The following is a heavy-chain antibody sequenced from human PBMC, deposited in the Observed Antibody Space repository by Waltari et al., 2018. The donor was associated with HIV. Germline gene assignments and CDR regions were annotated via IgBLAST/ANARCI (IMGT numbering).Heavy chain of an antibody. D-gene: IGHD6-6*01. CDR2: INPKSGGT. V-gene: IGHV1-2*02. Sequence: QVHLVQSGAEVKKPGASVKVSCKASGYTFTGHYIHWVRQAPGQGLAWMGWINPKSGGTKAAQKFQGRVTMTRDTSISTAYMELSRLKSDDTAVFYCARERGKIIAARPEGYYYYGMDVWGQGTTVTVS. J-gene: IGHJ6*02. CDR1: GYTFTGHY. CDR3: ARERGKIIAARPEGYYYYGMDV.